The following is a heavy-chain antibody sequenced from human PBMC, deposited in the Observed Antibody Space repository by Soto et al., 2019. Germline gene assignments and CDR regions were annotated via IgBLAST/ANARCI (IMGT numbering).Heavy chain of an antibody. D-gene: IGHD2-15*01. CDR1: GGSFSGYY. Sequence: SETLSLTCAVYGGSFSGYYWSWIRQPPGKGLEWIGEINHSGSTNYNPSLKSRVTISVDTSKNQFSLKLSSVTAADTAVYYCARVGRWSRTHSFDYWGQGTLVTVSS. V-gene: IGHV4-34*01. CDR3: ARVGRWSRTHSFDY. CDR2: INHSGST. J-gene: IGHJ4*02.